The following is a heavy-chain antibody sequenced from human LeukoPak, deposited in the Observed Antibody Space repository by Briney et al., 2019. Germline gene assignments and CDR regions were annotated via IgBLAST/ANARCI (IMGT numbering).Heavy chain of an antibody. CDR3: ARSEYSSTWYGDHYYYYMDV. CDR2: IDTDGSST. D-gene: IGHD6-13*01. CDR1: GFTFSSFS. J-gene: IGHJ6*03. V-gene: IGHV3-74*01. Sequence: GGSLRLSCAASGFTFSSFSMRWVRQAPGKGLVWVSRIDTDGSSTVYADSVKGRFTSSRDNAKNTLYLQMNSLRAEDTAVYYCARSEYSSTWYGDHYYYYMDVWGKGTTVTVSS.